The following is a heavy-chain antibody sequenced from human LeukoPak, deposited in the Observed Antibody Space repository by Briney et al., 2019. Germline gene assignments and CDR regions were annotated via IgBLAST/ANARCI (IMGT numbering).Heavy chain of an antibody. CDR3: AKGGAAAPLPR. Sequence: GGSLRLSCAASGFTFSSYAMSWVRQAPGKGLEWVSGISGSGGSTYYADSVKGRFTISRDNSKNTLYLQMNSLRAEDTAVYYCAKGGAAAPLPRWGQGTLVTVSS. CDR1: GFTFSSYA. CDR2: ISGSGGST. D-gene: IGHD6-13*01. J-gene: IGHJ4*02. V-gene: IGHV3-23*01.